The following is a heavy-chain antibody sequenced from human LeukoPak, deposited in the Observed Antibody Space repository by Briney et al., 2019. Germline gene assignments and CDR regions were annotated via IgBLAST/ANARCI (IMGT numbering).Heavy chain of an antibody. CDR1: GYSISSGYY. CDR3: ARDQDTAMVRYYYYYMDV. D-gene: IGHD5-18*01. V-gene: IGHV4-38-2*02. CDR2: IYHSGST. J-gene: IGHJ6*03. Sequence: SSETLSLTCTVSGYSISSGYYWGWIRQPPGKGLEWIGSIYHSGSTYYNPSLKSRVTISVDTSKNQFSLKLSSVTAADMAVYYCARDQDTAMVRYYYYYMDVWGKGTTVTVSS.